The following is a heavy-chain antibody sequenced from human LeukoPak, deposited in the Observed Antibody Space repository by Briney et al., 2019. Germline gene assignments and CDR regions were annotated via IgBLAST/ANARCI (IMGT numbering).Heavy chain of an antibody. CDR3: ARHVVVAAMFDY. CDR1: GGSISSYY. V-gene: IGHV4-59*08. D-gene: IGHD2-15*01. Sequence: SETLSLTCTVSGGSISSYYWSWIRQPPGKGLEWIGYIYYSGSTNYNPSLKSRVTISVGTSKNQFSLKLSSVTAADTAVYYCARHVVVAAMFDYWGQGTLVTVSS. CDR2: IYYSGST. J-gene: IGHJ4*02.